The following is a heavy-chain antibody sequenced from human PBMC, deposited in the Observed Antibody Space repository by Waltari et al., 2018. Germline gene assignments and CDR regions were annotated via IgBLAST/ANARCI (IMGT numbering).Heavy chain of an antibody. Sequence: QVQLQESGPGLVKPSQTLSLTCPVPGGSIRRGSSYWSWIRHPAGKGLEWIGRIYTSGSTNYNPSLKSRVTISVDTSKNQFSLKLSSVTAADTAVYYCAGAWFDPWGQGTLVTVSS. CDR3: AGAWFDP. CDR2: IYTSGST. J-gene: IGHJ5*02. V-gene: IGHV4-61*02. CDR1: GGSIRRGSSY. D-gene: IGHD3-10*01.